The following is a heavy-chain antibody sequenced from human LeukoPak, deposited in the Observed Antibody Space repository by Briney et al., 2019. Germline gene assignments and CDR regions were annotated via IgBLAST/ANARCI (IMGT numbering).Heavy chain of an antibody. V-gene: IGHV1-2*02. J-gene: IGHJ4*02. CDR1: GYTFTGYY. Sequence: ASVKVSCKASGYTFTGYYMHWVRQAPGQGLEWMGWINPNSGGTNYAQKFQGRVTMTRDTSISTAYMELSRLRSDDTAVYYCARDSLIAVAGIADYWGQGTLVTVSS. D-gene: IGHD6-19*01. CDR3: ARDSLIAVAGIADY. CDR2: INPNSGGT.